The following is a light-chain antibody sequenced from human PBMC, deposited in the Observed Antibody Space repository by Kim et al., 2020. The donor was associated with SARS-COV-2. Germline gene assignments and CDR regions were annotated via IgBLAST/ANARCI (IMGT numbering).Light chain of an antibody. CDR2: LGS. J-gene: IGKJ5*01. CDR1: HRLRHSEWYIC. CDR3: MQVKETPVT. V-gene: IGKV2-28*01. Sequence: PVSNPCRSPHRLRHSEWYICVDCYMQKPEKSPQLLIYLGSNRASGVPDMFWGSASGTDFTLKISRVGPEDVGVYYCMQVKETPVTIGQGTRREIK.